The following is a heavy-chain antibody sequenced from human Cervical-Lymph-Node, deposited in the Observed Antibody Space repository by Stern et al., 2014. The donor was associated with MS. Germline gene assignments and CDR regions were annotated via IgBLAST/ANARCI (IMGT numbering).Heavy chain of an antibody. J-gene: IGHJ4*02. V-gene: IGHV3-30*03. Sequence: VQLVESGGGVVQPGRSLRLSCAASGFTFSSYGMHWVRQAPGKGLEWVAVISYDGSNKYYADSVKGRFTISSDNSKNTLYLQMKSLRAKDTAVYSFAPLSIGYGELDYWGQGTLVTVSS. CDR2: ISYDGSNK. CDR3: APLSIGYGELDY. D-gene: IGHD5-12*01. CDR1: GFTFSSYG.